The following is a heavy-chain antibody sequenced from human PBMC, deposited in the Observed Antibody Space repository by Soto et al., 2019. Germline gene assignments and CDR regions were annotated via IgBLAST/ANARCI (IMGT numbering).Heavy chain of an antibody. V-gene: IGHV1-69*13. CDR1: GGTFSSYA. CDR2: IIPIFGTA. J-gene: IGHJ4*02. CDR3: ARDRVGYCSGGSCYSIPYFDY. D-gene: IGHD2-15*01. Sequence: ASVKVSCKASGGTFSSYAISWVRQAPGQGLEWMGGIIPIFGTANYAQKFQGRVTITADESTSTAYMELSSLRSEDTAVYYCARDRVGYCSGGSCYSIPYFDYWGQGTLVTVSS.